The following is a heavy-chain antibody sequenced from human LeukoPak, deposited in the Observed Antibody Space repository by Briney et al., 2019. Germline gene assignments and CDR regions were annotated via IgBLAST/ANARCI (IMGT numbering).Heavy chain of an antibody. D-gene: IGHD6-13*01. CDR3: ARGIAAARIYYYYMDV. CDR1: GFTFSKYW. V-gene: IGHV3-74*01. CDR2: INTDGTVT. J-gene: IGHJ6*03. Sequence: GGSLRLSCAASGFTFSKYWMLWVRQAPGKGLESVSRINTDGTVTTYADSVKGRFTISRDNAKNSLYLQMNSLRAEDTAVYYCARGIAAARIYYYYMDVWGKGTTVTVSS.